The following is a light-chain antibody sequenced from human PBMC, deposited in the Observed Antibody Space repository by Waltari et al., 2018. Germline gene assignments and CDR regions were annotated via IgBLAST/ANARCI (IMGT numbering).Light chain of an antibody. J-gene: IGLJ2*01. CDR3: QAWDNTFVI. Sequence: SYELTQPPSMSVSPGQTASITCSGDKLGHKYVCWYQQKPGQSPVLVMYQDSKRPSGIPERFSGSNSANTATLTITGTQAMDEADYFCQAWDNTFVIFGGGTKLTIL. CDR2: QDS. CDR1: KLGHKY. V-gene: IGLV3-1*01.